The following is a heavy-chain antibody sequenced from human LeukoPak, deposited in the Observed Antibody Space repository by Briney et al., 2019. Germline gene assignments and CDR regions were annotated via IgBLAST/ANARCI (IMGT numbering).Heavy chain of an antibody. CDR3: ARVYYYDSSGYYS. CDR2: ISYEGRNK. D-gene: IGHD3-22*01. CDR1: GFTFSSYA. V-gene: IGHV3-30-3*01. Sequence: GGPLRLSCAVSGFTFSSYATHWVRQAPGKGLGGGASISYEGRNKYYAHPVKARFPFSRDNSKNTLYLQMNSLRAQDTAVYYCARVYYYDSSGYYSWGQGTLVTVSS. J-gene: IGHJ4*02.